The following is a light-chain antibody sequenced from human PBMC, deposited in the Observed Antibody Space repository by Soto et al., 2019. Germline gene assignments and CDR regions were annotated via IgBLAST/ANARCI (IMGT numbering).Light chain of an antibody. V-gene: IGKV3-20*01. Sequence: EIVLTQSPDTLSLSRGDRATLSCRASQSVSSNYLAWYQQKLGQAPRLLIYGASSRATGIPDRFSGSGSGTDFTLTISRLEPEDFAVYYCQQYGGSPRTFGQGTKVEI. CDR2: GAS. J-gene: IGKJ1*01. CDR1: QSVSSNY. CDR3: QQYGGSPRT.